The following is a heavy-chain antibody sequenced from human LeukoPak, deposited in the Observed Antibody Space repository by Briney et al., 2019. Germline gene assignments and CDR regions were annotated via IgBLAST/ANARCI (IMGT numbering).Heavy chain of an antibody. CDR2: INHSGST. V-gene: IGHV4-39*07. D-gene: IGHD6-19*01. J-gene: IGHJ4*02. Sequence: PSETLSLTCTVSGGSISSSSYYWSWIRQPAGKGLEWIGEINHSGSTNYNPSLKSRVTISVDTSKNQFSLKLSSVTAADTAVYYCARRQRYGWSALPIDYWGQGTLVTVSS. CDR1: GGSISSSSYY. CDR3: ARRQRYGWSALPIDY.